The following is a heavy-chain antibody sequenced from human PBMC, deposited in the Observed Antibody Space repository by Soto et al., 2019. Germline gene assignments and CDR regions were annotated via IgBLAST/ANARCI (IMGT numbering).Heavy chain of an antibody. CDR3: ARELKCCSSTSCYYYYYYGMDV. D-gene: IGHD2-2*01. J-gene: IGHJ6*02. V-gene: IGHV3-74*01. CDR2: INSDGSST. Sequence: GGSLRLSCAASGFTFSSYWMHWVRQAPGKGLVWVSRINSDGSSTSYADSVKGRFTISRDNAKNTLYLQMNSLRAEDTAVYYCARELKCCSSTSCYYYYYYGMDVWGQGTTVTVSS. CDR1: GFTFSSYW.